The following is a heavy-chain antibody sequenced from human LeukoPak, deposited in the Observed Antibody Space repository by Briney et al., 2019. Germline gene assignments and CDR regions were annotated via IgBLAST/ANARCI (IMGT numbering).Heavy chain of an antibody. CDR3: ARDQTQIWFGEGLWYFDY. CDR1: GYTFTTYG. V-gene: IGHV1-18*01. J-gene: IGHJ4*02. Sequence: ASVRVSCKASGYTFTTYGISWVRQAPGQGLEWMGWISPYNGNTKYAQKVQGRVTMTTDTSTSTAYMELRSLRSDDTAVYYCARDQTQIWFGEGLWYFDYWGQGILVTVSS. D-gene: IGHD3-10*01. CDR2: ISPYNGNT.